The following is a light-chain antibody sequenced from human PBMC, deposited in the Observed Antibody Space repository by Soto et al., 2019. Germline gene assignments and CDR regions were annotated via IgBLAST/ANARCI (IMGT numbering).Light chain of an antibody. CDR3: SSFAGSNDSV. CDR2: EVN. Sequence: QSALTQPPSASGSPGQSVTISCTGTSSDVGGYNYVSWYQQHPGRAPKLMIYEVNKRPSGVPDRFSGSKSGNTASLTVSGLQAEDEVEYYCSSFAGSNDSVFGTGTKVTVL. J-gene: IGLJ1*01. CDR1: SSDVGGYNY. V-gene: IGLV2-8*01.